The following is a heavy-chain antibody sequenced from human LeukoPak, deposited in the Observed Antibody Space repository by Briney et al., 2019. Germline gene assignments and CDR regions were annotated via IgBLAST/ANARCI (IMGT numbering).Heavy chain of an antibody. Sequence: GGSLRLSCAASGFTFSSYSMNWVRQAPGKGLEWVSSISSSSSYIYYADSVKGRFTISRDNAKNSLYLQMNSLRAEDTAVYYCARLTHIAAAGKTGYWGQGTLVTVSS. V-gene: IGHV3-21*01. J-gene: IGHJ4*02. D-gene: IGHD6-13*01. CDR1: GFTFSSYS. CDR3: ARLTHIAAAGKTGY. CDR2: ISSSSSYI.